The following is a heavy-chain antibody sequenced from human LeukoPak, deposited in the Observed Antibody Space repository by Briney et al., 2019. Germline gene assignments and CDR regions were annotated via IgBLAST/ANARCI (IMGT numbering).Heavy chain of an antibody. J-gene: IGHJ4*02. CDR3: ARLSSIAARGPFDY. Sequence: PSETLSLTCTVSGGSISSSSYYWGWIRQPPGKGLEWFGSIYYSGSTYYNPSLKSRVTISVDTSKNQFSLKLSSVTAADTAVYYCARLSSIAARGPFDYWGQGTLVTVSS. V-gene: IGHV4-39*01. CDR2: IYYSGST. CDR1: GGSISSSSYY. D-gene: IGHD6-6*01.